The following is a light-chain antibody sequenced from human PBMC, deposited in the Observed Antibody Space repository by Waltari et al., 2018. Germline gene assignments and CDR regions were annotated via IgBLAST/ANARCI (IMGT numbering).Light chain of an antibody. Sequence: AVQMTQSPSSLSASVGDRLTITCRTRQNIGIDLGWYQQKPGKAPKLLIFDASNLQSGVPSRFSGRRSGTDFTLTISSLQPEDFATYYCFQHGEYPRTFGQGTKVEVK. CDR3: FQHGEYPRT. J-gene: IGKJ1*01. CDR1: QNIGID. V-gene: IGKV1-6*01. CDR2: DAS.